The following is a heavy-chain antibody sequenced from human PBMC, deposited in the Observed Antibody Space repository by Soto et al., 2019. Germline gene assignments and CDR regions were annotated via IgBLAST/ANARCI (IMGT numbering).Heavy chain of an antibody. Sequence: QVQLVESGGGLVKPGGSLRLSCAASGFTFSDHSVSWIRQAPGKGLEWVSYISRGRGYTNYADSVKGRFTVSRDNAKNSLYLQMNSLRAEDTAVYYCARGSRMIEVVTNFYYYGMDVWGQGTAVTVSS. CDR2: ISRGRGYT. CDR3: ARGSRMIEVVTNFYYYGMDV. D-gene: IGHD3-22*01. J-gene: IGHJ6*02. CDR1: GFTFSDHS. V-gene: IGHV3-11*05.